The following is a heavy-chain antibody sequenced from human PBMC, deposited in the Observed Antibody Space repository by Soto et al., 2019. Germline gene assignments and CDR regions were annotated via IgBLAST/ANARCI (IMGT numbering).Heavy chain of an antibody. CDR3: ARDRIAAAPAFDY. CDR2: INHSGST. CDR1: GGSFSGFY. D-gene: IGHD6-13*01. V-gene: IGHV4-34*01. J-gene: IGHJ4*02. Sequence: TSETLSLTCAVYGGSFSGFYWSWIRQPPGKGLEWIGEINHSGSTNYNPSLKSRVTISVDTSKNQFSLKLSSVTAADKAVYYCARDRIAAAPAFDYWGQGTLVTVS.